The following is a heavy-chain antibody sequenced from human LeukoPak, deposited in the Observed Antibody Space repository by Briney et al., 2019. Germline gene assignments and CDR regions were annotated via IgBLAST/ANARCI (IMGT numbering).Heavy chain of an antibody. CDR3: ARGPPPSYLDYGDYADY. Sequence: SETLSLTCAVYGGSFSGYYWSWIRQPPGKGLEWIGEINHSGSTNYNPSLKSRVTISVDTSKNQFSLKLSSVTAADTAVYYCARGPPPSYLDYGDYADYWGQGTLVTVSS. J-gene: IGHJ4*02. V-gene: IGHV4-34*01. CDR2: INHSGST. D-gene: IGHD4-17*01. CDR1: GGSFSGYY.